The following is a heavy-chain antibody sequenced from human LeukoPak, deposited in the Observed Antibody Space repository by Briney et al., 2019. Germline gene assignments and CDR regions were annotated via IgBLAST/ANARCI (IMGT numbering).Heavy chain of an antibody. J-gene: IGHJ4*02. D-gene: IGHD3-10*02. CDR3: ARVYGPGVWDGYFDY. CDR2: IYHSGST. V-gene: IGHV4-4*02. Sequence: SGTLSLTCAVSGGSISSSNWWSWVRQPPGKGLEWIGEIYHSGSTNYNPSLKSRVTISVDTSKNQFSLKLRSMTAADTAVYYCARVYGPGVWDGYFDYWGQGTLVTVSS. CDR1: GGSISSSNW.